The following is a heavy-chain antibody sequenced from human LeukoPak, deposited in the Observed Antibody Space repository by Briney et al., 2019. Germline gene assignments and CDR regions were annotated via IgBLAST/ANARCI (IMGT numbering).Heavy chain of an antibody. CDR1: GFTFNSYY. V-gene: IGHV3-74*01. D-gene: IGHD3-10*01. Sequence: GGSLRLSCAASGFTFNSYYMNWVRQAPGKGLAWVSRINRDGSDTIYADSVKGRFTISRDNAKNTLFLQVNSLRAEDTAVYYCAREDFGVDFWGQGTQVTVSS. CDR2: INRDGSDT. CDR3: AREDFGVDF. J-gene: IGHJ4*02.